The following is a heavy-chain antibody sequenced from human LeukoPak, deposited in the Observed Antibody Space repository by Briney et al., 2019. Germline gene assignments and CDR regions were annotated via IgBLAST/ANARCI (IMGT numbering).Heavy chain of an antibody. J-gene: IGHJ5*02. Sequence: PGGTLRLSCAASGFTFTDYAMSSVRQAPGKGLEWVSAISGSGGNTYYADSVKGRFTISRGNSKNTLYMQMNRMRAEDTAVYYCAKDRVPLYGDLINWFDPWGQGTLVTVSS. D-gene: IGHD4-17*01. CDR1: GFTFTDYA. CDR3: AKDRVPLYGDLINWFDP. CDR2: ISGSGGNT. V-gene: IGHV3-23*01.